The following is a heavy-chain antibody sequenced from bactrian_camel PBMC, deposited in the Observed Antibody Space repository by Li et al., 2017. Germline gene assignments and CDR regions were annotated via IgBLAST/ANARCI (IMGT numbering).Heavy chain of an antibody. CDR2: INSGGGST. CDR3: QAEGPPSSWCYDLMEDPTQR. CDR1: GFTFSSYG. V-gene: IGHV3S40*01. Sequence: DVQLVESGGGLAQPWGSPRLSCAASGFTFSSYGMSWVRQAPGKGLEWVSAINSGGGSTYYADSVKGRFTISQDNAKGILYLQMNSLKPEDSGIYYCQAEGPPSSWCYDLMEDPTQRWGQGTQVTVS. D-gene: IGHD3*01. J-gene: IGHJ4*01.